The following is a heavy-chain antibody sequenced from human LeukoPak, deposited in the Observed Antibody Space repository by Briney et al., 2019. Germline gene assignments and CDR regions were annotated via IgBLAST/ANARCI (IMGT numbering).Heavy chain of an antibody. CDR1: GYTFTGYY. CDR3: VTPVAGTYFDY. D-gene: IGHD6-19*01. CDR2: INPNSGGT. Sequence: GASVKVSFKASGYTFTGYYMHWVRQAPGQGLEWIGWINPNSGGTNYAQKFQGRVTMTRDTSISTAYMELSRLRSDDTAVYYCVTPVAGTYFDYWGQGTLVTVSS. J-gene: IGHJ4*02. V-gene: IGHV1-2*02.